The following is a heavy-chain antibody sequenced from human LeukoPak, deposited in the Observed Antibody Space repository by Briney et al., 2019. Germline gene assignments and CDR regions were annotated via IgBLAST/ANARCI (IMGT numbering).Heavy chain of an antibody. CDR3: ARIMTPGIAAAGGNYYYYMDV. Sequence: PSETLSLTCAVYGGSFSGYYWSWIRQPPGKRLEWIGEINHSGSTNYNPSLKSRVTISVDTSKNQFSLKLSSVTAADTAVYYCARIMTPGIAAAGGNYYYYMDVWGKGTTVTVSS. CDR2: INHSGST. J-gene: IGHJ6*03. D-gene: IGHD6-13*01. V-gene: IGHV4-34*01. CDR1: GGSFSGYY.